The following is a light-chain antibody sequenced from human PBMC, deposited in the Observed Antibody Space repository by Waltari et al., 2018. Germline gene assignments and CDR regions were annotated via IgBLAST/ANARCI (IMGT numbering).Light chain of an antibody. CDR3: ATRDEGPTVV. CDR1: IPNIGTHY. V-gene: IGLV1-47*01. CDR2: LTH. Sequence: QSVLTQPPSASGTPGQSVPISCSGSIPNIGTHYVSWYPQLPGTAPKLLIYLTHQRPSGVPDRFSASKSGTSASLAISGLRFEDEADYYCATRDEGPTVVFGGGTKLTVL. J-gene: IGLJ2*01.